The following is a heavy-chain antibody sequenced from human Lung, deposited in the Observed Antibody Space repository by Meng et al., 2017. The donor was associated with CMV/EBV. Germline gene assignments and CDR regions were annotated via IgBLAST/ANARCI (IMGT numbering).Heavy chain of an antibody. CDR3: ASGKYYYGSGSYYNYYYYGMDV. D-gene: IGHD3-10*01. CDR1: GGSISSYY. Sequence: SEXXSLTCTVPGGSISSYYWSWIRQPPGKGLEWIGYIYYSGSTNYNPSLKSRVTISVDTSKNQFSLKLSSVTAADTAVYYCASGKYYYGSGSYYNYYYYGMDVWXQGTTVTVSS. V-gene: IGHV4-59*01. CDR2: IYYSGST. J-gene: IGHJ6*02.